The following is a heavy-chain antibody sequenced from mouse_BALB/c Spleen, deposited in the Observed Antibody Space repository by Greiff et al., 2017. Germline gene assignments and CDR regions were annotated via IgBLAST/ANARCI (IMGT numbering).Heavy chain of an antibody. D-gene: IGHD1-1*02. CDR1: GFTFSSFG. CDR3: AKGSVFDY. J-gene: IGHJ2*01. V-gene: IGHV5-17*02. Sequence: EVKLMESGGGLVQPGGSRKLSCAASGFTFSSFGMHWVRQAPEKGLEWVAYISSGSSTIYYADTVKGRFTISRDNPKNTLFLQMTSLRSEDTAMYYCAKGSVFDYWGRGTTLTVSS. CDR2: ISSGSSTI.